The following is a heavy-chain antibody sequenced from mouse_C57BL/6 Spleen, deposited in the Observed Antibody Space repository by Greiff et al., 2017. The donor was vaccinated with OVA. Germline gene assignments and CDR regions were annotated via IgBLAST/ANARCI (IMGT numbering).Heavy chain of an antibody. J-gene: IGHJ2*01. CDR2: IDPSDSET. V-gene: IGHV1-52*01. CDR1: GYTFTSYW. Sequence: QVQLQQPGAELVRPGSSVKLSCKASGYTFTSYWMHWVKQRPIQGLEWIGNIDPSDSETHYNQKFKDKATLTVDKSSSTAYMQLSSLTSEDSAVYYCARRGVYGNYAGYFDYWGQGTTLTVSS. D-gene: IGHD2-1*01. CDR3: ARRGVYGNYAGYFDY.